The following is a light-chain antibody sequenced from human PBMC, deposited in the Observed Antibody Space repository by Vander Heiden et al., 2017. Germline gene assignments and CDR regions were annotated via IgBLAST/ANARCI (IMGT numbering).Light chain of an antibody. CDR2: RNN. J-gene: IGLJ1*01. CDR3: AAWDDSLSGSYV. CDR1: SSNIGSNY. Sequence: QSVLPPPPSASGTPGQRVTISCSGSSSNIGSNYVYWYQQHPGTAPKLLIYRNNQRPSGVPDRFSGSKSGTSASLAISGLRSEDEADYYCAAWDDSLSGSYVFGTGTKVTVL. V-gene: IGLV1-47*01.